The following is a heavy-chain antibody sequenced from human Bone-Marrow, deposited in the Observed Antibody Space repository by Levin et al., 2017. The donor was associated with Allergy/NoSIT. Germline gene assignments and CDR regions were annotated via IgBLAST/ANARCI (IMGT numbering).Heavy chain of an antibody. J-gene: IGHJ4*02. CDR3: AKEGPYSSGWLFDF. Sequence: ASVKVSCAASGFTFSSYAMSWVRQAPGKGLEWVSAISGGGGSTYYADSVKGRFTVSRDNSKNTLYLQMNSLRAEDTAVYYCAKEGPYSSGWLFDFWGQGTLVTVSS. CDR1: GFTFSSYA. D-gene: IGHD6-19*01. V-gene: IGHV3-23*01. CDR2: ISGGGGST.